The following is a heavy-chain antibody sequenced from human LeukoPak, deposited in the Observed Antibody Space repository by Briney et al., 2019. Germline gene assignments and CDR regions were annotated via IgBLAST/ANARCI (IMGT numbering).Heavy chain of an antibody. J-gene: IGHJ3*02. V-gene: IGHV3-33*01. CDR3: ARDWGGVITGTTGTAFDI. CDR1: GFTFSSYG. D-gene: IGHD1-7*01. CDR2: IWYDGSNK. Sequence: GGSLRLSCAVSGFTFSSYGMHWVRQAPGKGLEWVAVIWYDGSNKYYADSVKGRFTISRDNSKNTLYLQMNSLRAEDTAVYYCARDWGGVITGTTGTAFDIWGQGTMVTVSS.